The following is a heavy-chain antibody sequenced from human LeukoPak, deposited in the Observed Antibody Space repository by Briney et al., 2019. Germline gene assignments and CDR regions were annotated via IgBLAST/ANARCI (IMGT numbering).Heavy chain of an antibody. CDR1: GFTFSSYG. Sequence: PGGSLRLSCAASGFTFSSYGMHWVRQAPGKGLEWVALISYDGSNKYYADSVKGRFTISRDNSRNTLYLQMNSLRPEDTAMYYCAKDYRLLWFGELVNFWGQGTLVTVSS. J-gene: IGHJ4*02. V-gene: IGHV3-30*18. D-gene: IGHD3-10*01. CDR2: ISYDGSNK. CDR3: AKDYRLLWFGELVNF.